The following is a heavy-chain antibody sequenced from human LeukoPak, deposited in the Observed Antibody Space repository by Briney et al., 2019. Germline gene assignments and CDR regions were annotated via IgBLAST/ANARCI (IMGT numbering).Heavy chain of an antibody. J-gene: IGHJ4*02. CDR3: AKSTGGSYYYFDS. V-gene: IGHV1-18*01. CDR2: ISSYSTYT. CDR1: GYSFTTHG. Sequence: ASVKVSCKASGYSFTTHGISWVRQAPGQGLEWMGWISSYSTYTTYAQKFQGRVTMTTDTSTSTGYLELRSLTSDDTAVYYCAKSTGGSYYYFDSWGQGTLVTVSS. D-gene: IGHD1-26*01.